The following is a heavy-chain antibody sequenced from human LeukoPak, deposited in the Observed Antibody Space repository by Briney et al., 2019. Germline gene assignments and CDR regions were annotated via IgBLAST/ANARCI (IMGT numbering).Heavy chain of an antibody. J-gene: IGHJ5*02. Sequence: HTGGSLRLSCTASGFTFNDYWMTWVRQTPGKGLEWLANINEDGSAKNYVDSVKGRFTISRDNAVNSLYLQMNSLRAEDTAMYYCARDSRMNYYASWGRGTLVTVSS. D-gene: IGHD3-3*01. V-gene: IGHV3-7*01. CDR3: ARDSRMNYYAS. CDR2: INEDGSAK. CDR1: GFTFNDYW.